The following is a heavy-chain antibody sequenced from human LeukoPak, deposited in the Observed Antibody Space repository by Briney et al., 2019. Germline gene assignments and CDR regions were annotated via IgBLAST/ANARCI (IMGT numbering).Heavy chain of an antibody. D-gene: IGHD5-12*01. CDR2: IYYSGST. CDR1: GGSISSSSYY. CDR3: ANYDSRAFGLDY. J-gene: IGHJ4*02. Sequence: PSETLSLTCTVSGGSISSSSYYWGWIRQPPGKGLEWIGSIYYSGSTYYNPSLKSRVTISVDTSKNQFSLKLSSVTAADTAVYYCANYDSRAFGLDYWGQGTLVTVSS. V-gene: IGHV4-39*01.